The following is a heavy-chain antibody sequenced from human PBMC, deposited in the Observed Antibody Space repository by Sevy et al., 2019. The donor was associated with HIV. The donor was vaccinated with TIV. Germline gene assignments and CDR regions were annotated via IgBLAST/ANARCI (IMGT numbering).Heavy chain of an antibody. CDR2: IYPGDSDT. CDR1: GYSFTSYW. J-gene: IGHJ5*02. V-gene: IGHV5-51*01. Sequence: GESLKISCKGSGYSFTSYWIGWVRQMPGKGLEWRGIIYPGDSDTRYSPSFQGQVTISADKSIGTAYLQWSSLKASDTATSYCARCEGAKLENWFDPWGQGTLVTVSS. D-gene: IGHD1-1*01. CDR3: ARCEGAKLENWFDP.